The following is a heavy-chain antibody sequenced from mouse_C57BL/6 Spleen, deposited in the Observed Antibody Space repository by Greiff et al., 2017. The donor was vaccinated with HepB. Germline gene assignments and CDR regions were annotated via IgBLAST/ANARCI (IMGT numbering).Heavy chain of an antibody. Sequence: EVKLVESGAELVRPGASVKLSCTASGFNIKDYYMHWVKQRPEQGLEWIGRIDPEDGDTEYAPKFQGKATMTADTSSNTAYLQLSSLTSEDTAVYYCTTFITTVVAPYFDYWGQGTTLTVSS. CDR1: GFNIKDYY. CDR3: TTFITTVVAPYFDY. J-gene: IGHJ2*01. CDR2: IDPEDGDT. V-gene: IGHV14-1*01. D-gene: IGHD1-1*01.